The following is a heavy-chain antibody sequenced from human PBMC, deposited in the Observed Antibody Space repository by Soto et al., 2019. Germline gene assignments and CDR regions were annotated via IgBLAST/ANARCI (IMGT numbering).Heavy chain of an antibody. CDR2: ISSDGETK. CDR1: GFTFSRFG. D-gene: IGHD5-18*01. V-gene: IGHV3-30*18. CDR3: AKDRRDGYTTCSRCYGVDV. Sequence: PGGSLRLSCVASGFTFSRFGIHWVRQAPGKGLEWVGVISSDGETKYYADSVRGRFTISRDNSKNTLYLQMDSLRPEDTAVYYCAKDRRDGYTTCSRCYGVDVWGQGTTVTVSS. J-gene: IGHJ6*02.